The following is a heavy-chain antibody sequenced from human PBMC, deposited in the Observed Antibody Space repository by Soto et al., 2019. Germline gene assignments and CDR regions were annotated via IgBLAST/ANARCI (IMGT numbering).Heavy chain of an antibody. CDR1: GGSISTYY. Sequence: QVQLQESGPGLLKPSETLSLTCTVSGGSISTYYWSWIRQPPGKGLEWIGYFSNTGGTKYNPSLTSRVTISADTSKKQFSLKLSSVTAADTAVYYCARGVSNGPNPKDYFDYWGQGALVTVSS. CDR2: FSNTGGT. CDR3: ARGVSNGPNPKDYFDY. D-gene: IGHD3-22*01. V-gene: IGHV4-59*01. J-gene: IGHJ4*02.